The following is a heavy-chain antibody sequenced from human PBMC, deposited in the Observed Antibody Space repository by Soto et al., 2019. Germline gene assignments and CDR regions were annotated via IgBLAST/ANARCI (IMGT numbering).Heavy chain of an antibody. Sequence: QVQLVKSWSEVKKPGASVKVSCKVSGYTLTELSMHWVRQAPGKGLEWMGGFDPEDGETIYAQKFQGRVTMTADTSTGSAYMELSSLRSEDTAVYYCATDPSYRCLVRNGMDVWGQGTTVTVSS. J-gene: IGHJ6*02. CDR2: FDPEDGET. V-gene: IGHV1-24*01. CDR1: GYTLTELS. CDR3: ATDPSYRCLVRNGMDV. D-gene: IGHD3-16*02.